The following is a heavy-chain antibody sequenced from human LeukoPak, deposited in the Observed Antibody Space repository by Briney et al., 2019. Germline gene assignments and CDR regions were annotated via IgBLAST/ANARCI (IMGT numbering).Heavy chain of an antibody. V-gene: IGHV3-21*01. CDR3: ARDSDDSPGY. Sequence: GGSLRLSCAASGFTFSTYNMNWVRQAPGKGLEWVSSITSGDTYIYYADSVKGRFTISRDNAKNSLFLQMNSLRAEDTAVYYCARDSDDSPGYWGQGTLVTVSS. J-gene: IGHJ4*02. CDR2: ITSGDTYI. CDR1: GFTFSTYN. D-gene: IGHD3-3*01.